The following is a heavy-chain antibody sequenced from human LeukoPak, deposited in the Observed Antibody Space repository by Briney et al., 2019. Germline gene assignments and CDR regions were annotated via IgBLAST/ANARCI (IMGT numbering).Heavy chain of an antibody. J-gene: IGHJ4*02. CDR1: GFTFSSYA. CDR2: ISYDGSNK. Sequence: PGRSLRLSCAASGFTFSSYAMHWVRQAPGKGLEWVAVISYDGSNKYYADSVKGRFTISRDNSKNTLYLQMNSLRAEDTAVYYCARGYTTAPFDYWGQGTLVTVSS. V-gene: IGHV3-30*04. CDR3: ARGYTTAPFDY. D-gene: IGHD1-14*01.